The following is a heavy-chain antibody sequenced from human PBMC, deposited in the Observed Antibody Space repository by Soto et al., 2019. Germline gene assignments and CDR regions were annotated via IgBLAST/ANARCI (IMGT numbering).Heavy chain of an antibody. V-gene: IGHV4-59*01. J-gene: IGHJ6*02. CDR3: ARGGSYYRPYYYGMDV. CDR1: GGSISSYY. CDR2: IYYSGST. D-gene: IGHD1-26*01. Sequence: TLSLTCTVSGGSISSYYWSWIRQPPGKGLEWIGYIYYSGSTNYNPSLKSRVTISVDTSKNQFSLKLSSVTAADTAVYYCARGGSYYRPYYYGMDVWGQGTTVTVSS.